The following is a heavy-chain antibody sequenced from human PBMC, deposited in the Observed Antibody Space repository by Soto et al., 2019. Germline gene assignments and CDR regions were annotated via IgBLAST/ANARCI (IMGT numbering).Heavy chain of an antibody. CDR2: IIPIFGTA. CDR1: GGTFSSYA. Sequence: QVQLVQSGAGLKKPGSSVKVSCKASGGTFSSYAISWVRQAPGQGLEWMGGIIPIFGTANYAQKFQGRVTITADKSTSTAYMELSSLRSEDTAVDYCVFRGNNWFDPWGQGTLVTVSS. J-gene: IGHJ5*02. CDR3: VFRGNNWFDP. V-gene: IGHV1-69*06. D-gene: IGHD3-10*01.